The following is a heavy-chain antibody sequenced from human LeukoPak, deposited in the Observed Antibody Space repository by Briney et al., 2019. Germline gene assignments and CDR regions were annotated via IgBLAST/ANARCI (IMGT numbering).Heavy chain of an antibody. CDR1: GGSISSYY. J-gene: IGHJ4*02. Sequence: SETLSLTCTVSGGSISSYYWSWIRQPPGKGLEWIGYIYDSGSTNYNPSLKSRVTVSVDTSKNQFSLKLRSVTAADTAVYYCARHRGTPMAFDCWGQGTLVTVSS. CDR3: ARHRGTPMAFDC. CDR2: IYDSGST. D-gene: IGHD5-18*01. V-gene: IGHV4-59*08.